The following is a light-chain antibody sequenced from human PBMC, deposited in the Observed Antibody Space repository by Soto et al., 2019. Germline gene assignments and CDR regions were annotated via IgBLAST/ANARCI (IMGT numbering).Light chain of an antibody. Sequence: IVLTQSPGTLSLSPGERATLSCRASQSVSSNFLAWYQQNPGQAPRLLIYGASSRATGIPDRFSGSGSGTDFTLTISRLEPEDFAVYYCQQCASSTCTFGQGTKVDIK. CDR2: GAS. CDR1: QSVSSNF. V-gene: IGKV3-20*01. J-gene: IGKJ1*01. CDR3: QQCASSTCT.